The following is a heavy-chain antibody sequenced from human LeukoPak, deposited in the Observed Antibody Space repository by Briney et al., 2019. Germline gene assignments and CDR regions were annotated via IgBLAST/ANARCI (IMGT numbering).Heavy chain of an antibody. CDR2: IYYSGST. V-gene: IGHV4-39*07. CDR3: AREAYCSGGSCYSPPVAFDI. J-gene: IGHJ3*02. Sequence: SETLSLTCTVSGGSISSSSYYWGWIRQPPGKGLEWIGSIYYSGSTYYNPSLKSRVTISVDTSKNQFSLKLSSVTAADTAVYYCAREAYCSGGSCYSPPVAFDIWGQGTMVTVSS. D-gene: IGHD2-15*01. CDR1: GGSISSSSYY.